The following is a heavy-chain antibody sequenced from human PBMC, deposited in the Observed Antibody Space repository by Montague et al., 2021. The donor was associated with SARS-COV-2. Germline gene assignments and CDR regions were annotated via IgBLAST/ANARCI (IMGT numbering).Heavy chain of an antibody. D-gene: IGHD1-1*01. Sequence: SETLSLTCTVSGGSISSYYWSWIRQPPGKGLEWIGYIYYTGSTKYNPSLKSRVTMSLDRPTNRFSLRLNSVTAADTAMYYCARAQNTCFIANCVNYLDFWGLGAQVTVSS. CDR3: ARAQNTCFIANCVNYLDF. J-gene: IGHJ4*02. CDR1: GGSISSYY. CDR2: IYYTGST. V-gene: IGHV4-59*01.